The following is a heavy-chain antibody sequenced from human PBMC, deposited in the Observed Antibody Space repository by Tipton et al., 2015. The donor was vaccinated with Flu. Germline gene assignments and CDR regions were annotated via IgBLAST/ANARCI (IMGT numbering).Heavy chain of an antibody. V-gene: IGHV4-31*03. Sequence: TLSLTCTVSGGSISTINYYWGWIRQPPGKGLEWIGYMYNSGSTYYNPSLKSRLTISGDTSKNQFSLKLSSVTAADTAVYYCARGVLTGGKRFDPWGQGTLVTVSS. J-gene: IGHJ5*02. CDR2: MYNSGST. CDR1: GGSISTINYY. CDR3: ARGVLTGGKRFDP. D-gene: IGHD4/OR15-4a*01.